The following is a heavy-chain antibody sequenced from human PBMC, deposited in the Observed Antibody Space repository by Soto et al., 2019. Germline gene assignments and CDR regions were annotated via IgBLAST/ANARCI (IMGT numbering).Heavy chain of an antibody. D-gene: IGHD1-7*01. Sequence: TLSLTCAVSGGSISSGGYSWSWIRQPPGKGLEWIGYIYHSGSTYYNPSLKSRVTISVDRSKNQFSLKLSSVTAADTAVYYCARELELRGWFDPWGQGTLVTVSS. CDR2: IYHSGST. V-gene: IGHV4-30-2*01. J-gene: IGHJ5*02. CDR3: ARELELRGWFDP. CDR1: GGSISSGGYS.